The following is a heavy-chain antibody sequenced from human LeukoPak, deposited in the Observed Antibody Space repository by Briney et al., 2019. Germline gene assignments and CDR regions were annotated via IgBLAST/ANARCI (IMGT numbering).Heavy chain of an antibody. CDR3: AKDRGIISDY. Sequence: GGSLRLSCAASGLTFSSYGMSWVRQAPGKGLGWVSAISGSGGSTYYADSVKGRFTISRDNSKNTLYLQMNSLRAEDTAVYYCAKDRGIISDYWGQGTLVTVSS. V-gene: IGHV3-23*01. J-gene: IGHJ4*02. D-gene: IGHD3-10*01. CDR1: GLTFSSYG. CDR2: ISGSGGST.